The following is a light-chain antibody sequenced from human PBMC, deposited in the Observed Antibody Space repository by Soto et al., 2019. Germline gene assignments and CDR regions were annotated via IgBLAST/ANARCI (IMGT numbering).Light chain of an antibody. Sequence: QSALTQPPSASGSPGQSVTISCTGTSSDVGGYDYVSWYQQYPGKTPKLMIFEVTKRPSGVPDRFSGSKSGNTASLTVSGLQAEDEAAYYCSSYAGSKNFVVFGGGTKLTVL. J-gene: IGLJ2*01. CDR1: SSDVGGYDY. CDR2: EVT. CDR3: SSYAGSKNFVV. V-gene: IGLV2-8*01.